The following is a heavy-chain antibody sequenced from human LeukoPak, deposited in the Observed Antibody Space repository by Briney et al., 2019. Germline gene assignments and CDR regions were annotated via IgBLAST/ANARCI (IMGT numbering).Heavy chain of an antibody. J-gene: IGHJ4*02. CDR1: GFTFSSYA. V-gene: IGHV3-23*01. Sequence: GGSLRLSCAASGFTFSSYAMSWVRQTPGKGLEWVSAISGSGGSTYYADSVKGRFTISRDNSKNTLYVQMNSLRAEDTAVYYCAKGPLTEVAGTTWDYWGQGTPVTVSS. CDR2: ISGSGGST. CDR3: AKGPLTEVAGTTWDY. D-gene: IGHD6-19*01.